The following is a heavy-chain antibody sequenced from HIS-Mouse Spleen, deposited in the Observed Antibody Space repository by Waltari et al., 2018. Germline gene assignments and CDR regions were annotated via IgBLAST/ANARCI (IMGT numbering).Heavy chain of an antibody. CDR3: AREIPYSSSWYDWYFDL. V-gene: IGHV4-39*07. CDR2: IYYSGST. Sequence: QLQLQESGPGLVKPSETLSLTCPVSGGSIRSRTYYLGWIRPPPGKGLEWIGSIYYSGSTYYNPSLKSRVTISVDTSKNQFSLKLSSVTAADTAVYYCAREIPYSSSWYDWYFDLWGRGTLVTVSS. J-gene: IGHJ2*01. CDR1: GGSIRSRTYY. D-gene: IGHD6-13*01.